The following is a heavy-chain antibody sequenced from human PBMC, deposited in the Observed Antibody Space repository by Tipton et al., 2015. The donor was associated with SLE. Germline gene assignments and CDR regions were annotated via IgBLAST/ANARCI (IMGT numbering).Heavy chain of an antibody. J-gene: IGHJ4*02. Sequence: TLSLTCAVYGGSFSVYYWSWIRQPPGKGLKWIGEINHSGSTNYNPSLKSRVTMSVDTSKNQFSLKLSSVTAADTAVYYCARGGNISGSYYAVDYWGQGTLVTVSS. CDR2: INHSGST. V-gene: IGHV4-34*01. CDR3: ARGGNISGSYYAVDY. CDR1: GGSFSVYY. D-gene: IGHD1-26*01.